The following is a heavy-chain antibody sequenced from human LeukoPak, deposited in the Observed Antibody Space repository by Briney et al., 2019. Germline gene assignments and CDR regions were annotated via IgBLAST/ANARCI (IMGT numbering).Heavy chain of an antibody. CDR2: ISSNSSYI. D-gene: IGHD6-19*01. V-gene: IGHV3-21*01. CDR3: ARPLYSSGSFDY. J-gene: IGHJ4*02. CDR1: GFTFSSYS. Sequence: PGGSLRLSCAASGFTFSSYSMNWVRQAPGKGLEWVSSISSNSSYIYYADSVKGRFTISRDNAKNSLYLQMNSLRAEDTAVYYCARPLYSSGSFDYWGQGTLVTVSS.